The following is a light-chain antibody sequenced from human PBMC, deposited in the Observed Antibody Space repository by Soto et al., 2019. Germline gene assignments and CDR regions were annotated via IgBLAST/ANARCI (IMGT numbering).Light chain of an antibody. Sequence: EIVLTQSPGTLSLSPGERATLSCRASQSVVSKFFAWYQQKRGQAPRLLIYATSSRATGIPDRFSGGGSGTDFTLTISSLEPGDFAVYYCQQYGSPPMYSFGQGTKLEIK. CDR1: QSVVSKF. V-gene: IGKV3-20*01. CDR2: ATS. CDR3: QQYGSPPMYS. J-gene: IGKJ2*01.